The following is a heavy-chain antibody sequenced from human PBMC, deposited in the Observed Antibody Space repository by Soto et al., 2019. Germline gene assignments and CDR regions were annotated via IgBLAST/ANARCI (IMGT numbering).Heavy chain of an antibody. CDR1: GFTFSSYS. V-gene: IGHV3-30-3*01. J-gene: IGHJ4*02. D-gene: IGHD6-19*01. CDR3: ARSIALSGLDY. Sequence: QVQLVESGGGVVQPGKSLRLSCAASGFTFSSYSMNWVRQAPGRGLEWVAVISYDATKRYYGDSVKGRFSISRDTAKNTLYLQMNSLREEDTAVYYCARSIALSGLDYWGQGTRVTGSS. CDR2: ISYDATKR.